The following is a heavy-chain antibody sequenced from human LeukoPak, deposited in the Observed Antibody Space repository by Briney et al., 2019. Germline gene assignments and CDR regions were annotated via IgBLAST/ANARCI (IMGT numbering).Heavy chain of an antibody. D-gene: IGHD4/OR15-4a*01. V-gene: IGHV3-23*01. CDR1: GFTFSSSA. J-gene: IGHJ4*02. CDR2: FSGSGGST. CDR3: ARRAGAYSHPYDY. Sequence: GGSLRLSCAASGFTFSSSAMSWVRQAPGKGLECISGFSGSGGSTYYADSVKARFTISRDNSKNTLYLQMNSLRAEDTAVYYCARRAGAYSHPYDYWGQGTLVTVSS.